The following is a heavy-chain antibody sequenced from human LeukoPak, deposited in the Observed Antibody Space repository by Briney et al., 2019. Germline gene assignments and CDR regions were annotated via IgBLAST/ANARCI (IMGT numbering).Heavy chain of an antibody. V-gene: IGHV3-23*01. Sequence: QPGGSLRLSCAASGFTFSSFAMSWVRQAPGKGLEWASGISGSGGSTYYADSVKVRFTISRDNSKNTLYLQMNSLRAEDTAVYYCAKALAYNYGPPDYWGQGTLVTVSS. J-gene: IGHJ4*02. CDR3: AKALAYNYGPPDY. CDR1: GFTFSSFA. CDR2: ISGSGGST. D-gene: IGHD1-1*01.